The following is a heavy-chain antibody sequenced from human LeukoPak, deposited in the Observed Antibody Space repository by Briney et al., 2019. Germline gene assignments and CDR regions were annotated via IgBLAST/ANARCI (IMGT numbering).Heavy chain of an antibody. CDR2: INHSGST. CDR1: GGSFSGYY. CDR3: ARVNNIVVVPAALNYYYYMDV. J-gene: IGHJ6*03. V-gene: IGHV4-34*01. Sequence: SETLSLTCAVYGGSFSGYYWSWIRQPPGKGREWMGEINHSGSTNYNPSLKSRVTISVDTSKNQFSLKLSSVAAADTAVYYCARVNNIVVVPAALNYYYYMDVWGKGTTVTVSS. D-gene: IGHD2-2*01.